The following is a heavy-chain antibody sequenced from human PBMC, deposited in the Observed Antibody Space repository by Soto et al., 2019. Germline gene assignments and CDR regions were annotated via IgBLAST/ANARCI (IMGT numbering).Heavy chain of an antibody. D-gene: IGHD3-3*01. V-gene: IGHV1-8*01. CDR3: ARAGGTYYDFLSGRAADFQH. CDR2: MNPNSGGT. J-gene: IGHJ1*01. Sequence: ASVKFSCKASGYTFTSYDINWVRQATGQVLEWMVWMNPNSGGTGYXXKFQGRVXXTGNTSISTAXMELSXRRCEDTAVYYCARAGGTYYDFLSGRAADFQHXX. CDR1: GYTFTSYD.